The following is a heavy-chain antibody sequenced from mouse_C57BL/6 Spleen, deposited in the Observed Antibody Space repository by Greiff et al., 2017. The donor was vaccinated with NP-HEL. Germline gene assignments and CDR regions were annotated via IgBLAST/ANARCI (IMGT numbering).Heavy chain of an antibody. CDR3: ALITTVVEGFAY. CDR2: IYPRSGNT. J-gene: IGHJ3*01. Sequence: VQLQQSGAELARPGASVKLSCKASGYTFTSYGISWVKQRTGQGLEWIGEIYPRSGNTYYNEKFKGKATLTADKSSSTAYIELRSLTSEDSAVYFCALITTVVEGFAYWGQGTLVTVSA. CDR1: GYTFTSYG. D-gene: IGHD1-1*01. V-gene: IGHV1-81*01.